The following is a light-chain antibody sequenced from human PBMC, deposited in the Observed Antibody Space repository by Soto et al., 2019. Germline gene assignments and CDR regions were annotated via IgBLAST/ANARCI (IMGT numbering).Light chain of an antibody. CDR3: AAWDDSLSGLYV. J-gene: IGLJ1*01. Sequence: QSVLTQPPSASGTPGQRATISCSGSSSNIGSNYVYWYQQLPGTAPKLLIYSNNQRPSGVPDRFSGSKSGTSASLAISGLRSEDEADYYCAAWDDSLSGLYVFGTGTKVTVL. V-gene: IGLV1-47*02. CDR2: SNN. CDR1: SSNIGSNY.